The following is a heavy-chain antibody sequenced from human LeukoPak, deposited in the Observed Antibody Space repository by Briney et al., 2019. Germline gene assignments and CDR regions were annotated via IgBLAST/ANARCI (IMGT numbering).Heavy chain of an antibody. Sequence: GASVKVSCKASGYTFTSYGISWVRQAPGQGLEWMGWISAYNGNTNYAQKLQGRVTMTTDTSTSTAYMELRSLRSDDTAVYYCARHQFPYYYDSSGYYPSPIDYWGQGTLVTVSS. V-gene: IGHV1-18*01. D-gene: IGHD3-22*01. J-gene: IGHJ4*02. CDR2: ISAYNGNT. CDR1: GYTFTSYG. CDR3: ARHQFPYYYDSSGYYPSPIDY.